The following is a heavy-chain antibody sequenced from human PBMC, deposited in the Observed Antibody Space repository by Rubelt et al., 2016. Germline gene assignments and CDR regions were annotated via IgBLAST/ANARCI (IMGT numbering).Heavy chain of an antibody. V-gene: IGHV1-69*06. CDR3: ARDLVGVVITTHDAFDI. Sequence: QVQLVQSGAEVKKPGPSVKVSCKASGGTFSSSAISWVRQAPGQGPEWMGGLIPILGTANYAKKFQGRVTSTAGKSTSTAYMELSSLRSEDTAVYYCARDLVGVVITTHDAFDIWGQGTMVTVSS. D-gene: IGHD3-22*01. J-gene: IGHJ3*02. CDR1: GGTFSSSA. CDR2: LIPILGTA.